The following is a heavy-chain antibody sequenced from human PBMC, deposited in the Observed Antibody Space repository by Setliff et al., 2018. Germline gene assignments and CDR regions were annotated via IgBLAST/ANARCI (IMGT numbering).Heavy chain of an antibody. D-gene: IGHD1-1*01. J-gene: IGHJ6*03. CDR2: SNSDESTT. CDR1: GFTFSSYW. Sequence: PGGFLRLSCAASGFTFSSYWMHWVRQAPGKGLVWVSRSNSDESTTNYADSVKGRFIISRDNAKNTVYLRMNSLRVEDTAVYYCARDTQGDGNYLMDVWGKGTTVTVSS. CDR3: ARDTQGDGNYLMDV. V-gene: IGHV3-74*01.